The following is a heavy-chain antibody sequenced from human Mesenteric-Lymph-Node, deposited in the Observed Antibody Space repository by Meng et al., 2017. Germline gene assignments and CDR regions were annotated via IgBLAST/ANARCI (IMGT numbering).Heavy chain of an antibody. CDR3: AIQTPGSSWYNPYYYYYGMDV. J-gene: IGHJ6*02. Sequence: VRQAPGKGLEWVTIVWYEGCNKYYADSVRGRFTICRDNSKNTLYLQKSSLRAEDTAVYYCAIQTPGSSWYNPYYYYYGMDVWGQGTTVTVSS. D-gene: IGHD6-13*01. V-gene: IGHV3-33*01. CDR2: VWYEGCNK.